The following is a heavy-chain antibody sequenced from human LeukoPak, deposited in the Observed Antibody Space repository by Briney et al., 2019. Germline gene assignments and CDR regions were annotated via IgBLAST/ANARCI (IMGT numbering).Heavy chain of an antibody. CDR2: INPNSGGT. CDR1: GYTFTGYY. Sequence: ASVKVSCKASGYTFTGYYMHWVRQAPGQGLEWMGWINPNSGGTNYAQKFQGRVTMTRDTSISTAYMELSRLRSDDTAVYYCARDYNDILTGRSLHEFDPWGQGTLVTVSS. CDR3: ARDYNDILTGRSLHEFDP. V-gene: IGHV1-2*02. D-gene: IGHD3-9*01. J-gene: IGHJ5*02.